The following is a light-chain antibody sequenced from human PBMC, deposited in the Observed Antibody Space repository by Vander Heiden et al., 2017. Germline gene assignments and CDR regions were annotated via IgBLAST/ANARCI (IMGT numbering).Light chain of an antibody. CDR1: QSISSY. J-gene: IGKJ2*01. CDR3: QQSYSTPIYT. CDR2: AAS. Sequence: DIQMTQSPSSLSAYVGDRVTITCQASQSISSYLNWYQQKPGKAPKLLIYAASNLQSGVPSRFSGGGSCTDFTLTISSLQPEDFATYYCQQSYSTPIYTFGQGTKLEIK. V-gene: IGKV1-39*01.